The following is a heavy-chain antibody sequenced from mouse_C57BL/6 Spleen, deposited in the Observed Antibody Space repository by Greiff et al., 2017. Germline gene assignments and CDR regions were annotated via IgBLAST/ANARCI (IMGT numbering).Heavy chain of an antibody. CDR1: GYTFTSYW. CDR2: IDPNSGGT. V-gene: IGHV1-72*01. J-gene: IGHJ4*01. D-gene: IGHD1-1*02. Sequence: QVQLQQPGAELVKPGASVKLSCKASGYTFTSYWMHWVKQRPGRGLEWIGSIDPNSGGTKYNEKFKSKATLTVDKPSSTADMKLCSLTSAGSAVYSCARDYYDEGAMDDWGQGAAVTVSS. CDR3: ARDYYDEGAMDD.